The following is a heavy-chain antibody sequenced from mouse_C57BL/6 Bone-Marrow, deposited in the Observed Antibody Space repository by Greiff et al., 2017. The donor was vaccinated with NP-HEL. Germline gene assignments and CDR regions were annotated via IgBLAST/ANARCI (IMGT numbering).Heavy chain of an antibody. CDR2: IDPSDSYT. Sequence: QVQLKQPGAELVKPGASVKLSCKASGYTFTSYWMQWVKQRPGQGLEWIGEIDPSDSYTNYNQKFKGKATLTVDTSSSTAYMQLSSLTSEDSAVYYCARSITTVVAKDYWGQGTTLTVSS. CDR1: GYTFTSYW. CDR3: ARSITTVVAKDY. D-gene: IGHD1-1*01. J-gene: IGHJ2*01. V-gene: IGHV1-50*01.